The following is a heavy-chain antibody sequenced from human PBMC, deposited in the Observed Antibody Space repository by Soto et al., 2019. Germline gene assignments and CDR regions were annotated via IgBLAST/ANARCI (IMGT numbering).Heavy chain of an antibody. CDR2: IDPSDSYT. V-gene: IGHV5-10-1*01. CDR3: ARPPYYYYDHNGLRSAFDI. Sequence: PGESLKISCKGSGYSFTNYWISWVRQMPGKGLEWMGRIDPSDSYTDYSPSFQGHVTISVDKSITTAYLQWSSLKASDTAMYYCARPPYYYYDHNGLRSAFDIWGQGTMVTVSS. D-gene: IGHD3-22*01. J-gene: IGHJ3*02. CDR1: GYSFTNYW.